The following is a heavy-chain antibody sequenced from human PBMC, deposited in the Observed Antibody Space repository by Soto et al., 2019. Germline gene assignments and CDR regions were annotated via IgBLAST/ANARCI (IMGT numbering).Heavy chain of an antibody. Sequence: SVKVSRKASGYTYTSYAMQWVRQARGQRLEWIGWIVVGSGNTNYAQKFQERVTITRDMSTSTAYMELSSPRSEDTAVYYCAAGGWVRPYQFDYWGQGTLVTGSS. J-gene: IGHJ4*02. D-gene: IGHD5-12*01. CDR3: AAGGWVRPYQFDY. CDR1: GYTYTSYA. V-gene: IGHV1-58*02. CDR2: IVVGSGNT.